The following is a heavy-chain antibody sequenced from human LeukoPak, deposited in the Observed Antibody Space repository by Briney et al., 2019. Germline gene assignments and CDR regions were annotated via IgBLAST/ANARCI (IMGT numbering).Heavy chain of an antibody. Sequence: GESLKISCKGYGYSFTSYWIGWVRQMPGKGLEWMGIVYPGDSDTRYSPSFQGQVTISADKSISTAYLQWSSLKASDTAMYYCARHRREGYYDSSGYYGRAFDIWGQGTMVTVSS. CDR1: GYSFTSYW. CDR3: ARHRREGYYDSSGYYGRAFDI. V-gene: IGHV5-51*01. D-gene: IGHD3-22*01. J-gene: IGHJ3*02. CDR2: VYPGDSDT.